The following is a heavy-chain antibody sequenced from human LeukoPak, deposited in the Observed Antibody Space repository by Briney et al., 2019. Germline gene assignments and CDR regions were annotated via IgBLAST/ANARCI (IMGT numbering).Heavy chain of an antibody. Sequence: SETLSLICTVSGGSISSYYWSWIRQPAGKGLEWIGRIYTSGSTNYNPSLKSRVTMSVDTSKNQFSLKLSSVTAADTAVYYCARDSRPANYFDYWGQGTLVTVSS. D-gene: IGHD6-6*01. CDR2: IYTSGST. CDR3: ARDSRPANYFDY. CDR1: GGSISSYY. V-gene: IGHV4-4*07. J-gene: IGHJ4*02.